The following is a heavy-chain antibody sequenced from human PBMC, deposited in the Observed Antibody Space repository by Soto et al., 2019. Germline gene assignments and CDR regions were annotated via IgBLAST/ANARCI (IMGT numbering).Heavy chain of an antibody. CDR2: IYYSGST. V-gene: IGHV4-39*01. D-gene: IGHD6-19*01. Sequence: QLQLQESGPGLVKPSETLSLTCTVSGGSISSSSYYWGWIRQPPGKGLEWIGSIYYSGSTYYNPALVSRVTMSVDTSKTQFPLKLRPGTAADTAVYYCARQRQGLVRGDFDYWGQGTLVTVSS. CDR3: ARQRQGLVRGDFDY. CDR1: GGSISSSSYY. J-gene: IGHJ4*02.